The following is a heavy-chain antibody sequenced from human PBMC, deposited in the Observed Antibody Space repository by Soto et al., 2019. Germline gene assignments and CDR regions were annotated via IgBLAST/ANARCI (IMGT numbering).Heavy chain of an antibody. CDR1: GFSLTSRPAG. Sequence: SGPTLVNPTQTLTLTCTFSGFSLTSRPAGVGWIRQPPGKALEWLVLIYWDDDKRYSPSLKSRLTITKDTSKNQVVLTMTDMDPVDTATYYCAHRHGGYKWNDGEFDVRGQGILVTVS. J-gene: IGHJ4*02. CDR3: AHRHGGYKWNDGEFDV. D-gene: IGHD1-20*01. V-gene: IGHV2-5*02. CDR2: IYWDDDK.